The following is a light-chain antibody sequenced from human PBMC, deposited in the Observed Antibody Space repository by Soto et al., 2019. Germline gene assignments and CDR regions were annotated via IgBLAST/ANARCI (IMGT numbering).Light chain of an antibody. CDR3: QQYGSSGT. CDR2: GAS. V-gene: IGKV3-20*01. Sequence: EVVLTQSPGTLSLSPGERATLSCRASQNLNHNYFAWYQQKPGQGPRLLIYGASTRATGVPARFSGSGSGTDFTLTISRLEPDDCAVYYCQQYGSSGTFGQGTKVDIK. J-gene: IGKJ1*01. CDR1: QNLNHNY.